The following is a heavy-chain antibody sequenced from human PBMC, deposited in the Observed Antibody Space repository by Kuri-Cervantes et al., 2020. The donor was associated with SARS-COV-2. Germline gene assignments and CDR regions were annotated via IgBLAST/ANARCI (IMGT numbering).Heavy chain of an antibody. CDR3: ARVGGSSWYGSDY. CDR1: GGSISSSSYY. CDR2: INHSGRT. V-gene: IGHV4-39*07. J-gene: IGHJ4*02. Sequence: SETPSLTCTVSGGSISSSSYYWGWIRQPPGKGLEWIGEINHSGRTNYNPSLNSRVTISVNTSKTQFSLKLISVTAADTAVYYCARVGGSSWYGSDYWGQGTLVTVSS. D-gene: IGHD6-13*01.